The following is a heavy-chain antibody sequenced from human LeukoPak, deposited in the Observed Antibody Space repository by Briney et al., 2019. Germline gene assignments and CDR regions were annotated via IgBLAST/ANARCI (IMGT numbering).Heavy chain of an antibody. Sequence: GGSLRLSCAASGFSFSYYSMHWVRQAPGKGLEWVSSITSGSNYMYYADSVKGRFTISRDNAKNSLCLQMNSLRAEDTAVYYCARDFLEWLPYSWGQGTLVTVSS. CDR2: ITSGSNYM. CDR1: GFSFSYYS. V-gene: IGHV3-21*03. CDR3: ARDFLEWLPYS. D-gene: IGHD3-3*01. J-gene: IGHJ4*02.